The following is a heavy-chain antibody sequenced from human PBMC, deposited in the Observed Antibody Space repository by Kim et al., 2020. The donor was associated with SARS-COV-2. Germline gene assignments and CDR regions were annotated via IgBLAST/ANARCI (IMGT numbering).Heavy chain of an antibody. J-gene: IGHJ5*02. CDR3: ARPRLYYDILTGYYP. Sequence: SETLSLTCTVSGGSISSSSYYWGWIRQPPGKGLEWIGSIYYSGSTYYNPSLKSRVTISVDTSKNQFSLKLSSVTAADTAVYYCARPRLYYDILTGYYPWG. CDR2: IYYSGST. CDR1: GGSISSSSYY. V-gene: IGHV4-39*01. D-gene: IGHD3-9*01.